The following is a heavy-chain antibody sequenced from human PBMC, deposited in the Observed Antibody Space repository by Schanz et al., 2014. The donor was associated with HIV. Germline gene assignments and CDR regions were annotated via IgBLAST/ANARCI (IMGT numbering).Heavy chain of an antibody. D-gene: IGHD3-3*01. Sequence: QVQLVQSGAEVKKPGASVKVSCKASGYTFSSHGISWVRQAPGQGLEWMGWISAYNGNTNYAQKLQGRVTMTTDTSTSTAYMELRSLRSDDTAVYYCARGQSFDFWSGYRVGYFDYWGQGTLVTVSS. CDR2: ISAYNGNT. CDR3: ARGQSFDFWSGYRVGYFDY. J-gene: IGHJ4*02. CDR1: GYTFSSHG. V-gene: IGHV1-18*01.